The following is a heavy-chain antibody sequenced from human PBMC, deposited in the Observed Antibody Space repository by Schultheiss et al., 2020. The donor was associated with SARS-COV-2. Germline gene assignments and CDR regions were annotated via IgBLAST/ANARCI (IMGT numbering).Heavy chain of an antibody. CDR2: INHSGST. CDR1: GGSFSGYY. CDR3: ARDQRNGELDS. V-gene: IGHV4-34*01. J-gene: IGHJ4*02. D-gene: IGHD3-10*01. Sequence: SETLSLTCAVYGGSFSGYYWSWIRQPPGKGLEWIGEINHSGSTNYNPSLKSRVTISVDTSKNQFSLKLSSVTAEDTAVYYCARDQRNGELDSWGRGILVTVSS.